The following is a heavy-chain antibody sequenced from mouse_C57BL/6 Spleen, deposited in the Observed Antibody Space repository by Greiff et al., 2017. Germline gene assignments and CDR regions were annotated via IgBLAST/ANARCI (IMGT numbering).Heavy chain of an antibody. CDR3: ARNFYYDHLYAMDD. CDR1: GFSLTSYG. CDR2: IWSGGST. J-gene: IGHJ4*01. D-gene: IGHD2-4*01. V-gene: IGHV2-2*01. Sequence: QVQLKESGPGLVQPSQSLSITCTVSGFSLTSYGVHWVRQSPGKGLEWLGVIWSGGSTDYNAAFISRLSISKDNSKSQVFFKMNSLQADDTAIYYCARNFYYDHLYAMDDWGQGTSVTVSS.